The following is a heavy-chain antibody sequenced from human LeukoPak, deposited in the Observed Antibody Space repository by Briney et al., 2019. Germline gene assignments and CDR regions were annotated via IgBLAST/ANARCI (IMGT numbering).Heavy chain of an antibody. V-gene: IGHV3-15*05. CDR2: IKSKTDGGTT. J-gene: IGHJ4*02. CDR1: GFTFSNAW. Sequence: GGSLRLSCAASGFTFSNAWMSWVRQAPGKGLEWVGRIKSKTDGGTTDYAAPVKGRFTISRDNAKNTLYLQMNSLRAEDTAVYYCARNEYSSTWYGIDYWGQGTLVTVSS. CDR3: ARNEYSSTWYGIDY. D-gene: IGHD6-13*01.